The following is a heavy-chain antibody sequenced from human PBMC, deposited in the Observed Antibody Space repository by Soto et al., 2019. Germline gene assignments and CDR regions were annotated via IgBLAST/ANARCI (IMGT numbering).Heavy chain of an antibody. Sequence: QPWGSLRLSCAASGFTFSSYAMSWVRQAPGKGLEWVPAISVSVGITYYADSVKGRFTISRDNSKNTLYLQMNSLRAEDTAVYYCAKGIRPYYYDSSGYFYYYYGREVWGKGTPVTVSA. D-gene: IGHD3-22*01. V-gene: IGHV3-23*01. CDR3: AKGIRPYYYDSSGYFYYYYGREV. CDR1: GFTFSSYA. CDR2: ISVSVGIT. J-gene: IGHJ6*04.